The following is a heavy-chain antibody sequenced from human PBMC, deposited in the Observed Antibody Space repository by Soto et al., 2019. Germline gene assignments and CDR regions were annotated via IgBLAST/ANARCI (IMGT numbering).Heavy chain of an antibody. Sequence: PGGSLRLSCAASGFTFRVSWMTWVRQAPGKGLEWVANIKQDGSEKYYVDSVKGRLTISRDNPKNSLYLQMSSLRADDSAVYYCARDVQYVRSLDVWGQGTTVTVSS. CDR2: IKQDGSEK. CDR3: ARDVQYVRSLDV. V-gene: IGHV3-7*01. J-gene: IGHJ6*02. CDR1: GFTFRVSW. D-gene: IGHD3-16*01.